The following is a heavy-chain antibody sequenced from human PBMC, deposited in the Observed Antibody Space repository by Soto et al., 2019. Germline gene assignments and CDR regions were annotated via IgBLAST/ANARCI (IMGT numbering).Heavy chain of an antibody. CDR1: GGSFSGYY. CDR2: IIHSAST. J-gene: IGHJ6*02. Sequence: QVQLQQWGAGLLKPSETLSLTCGVYGGSFSGYYWSWIRQPPGKGLEWIGEIIHSASTNYNPSLKSRVTMSVDPSKNQFSLKLSSVTAADTAVYYCARRRKKKDYDFWSGQPYGMDVWGQGTTVTVSS. V-gene: IGHV4-34*12. CDR3: ARRRKKKDYDFWSGQPYGMDV. D-gene: IGHD3-3*01.